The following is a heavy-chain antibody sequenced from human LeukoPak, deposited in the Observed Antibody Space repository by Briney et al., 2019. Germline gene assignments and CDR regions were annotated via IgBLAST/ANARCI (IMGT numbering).Heavy chain of an antibody. CDR1: GFTFSSYS. J-gene: IGHJ6*03. CDR2: ISGGSGSI. CDR3: ARSGSIWYGDYYYYYMDV. V-gene: IGHV3-48*01. D-gene: IGHD6-13*01. Sequence: GGSLRLSCSASGFTFSSYSMNWVRQASGKGLEWVSYISGGSGSIYYADSVKGRFTISRDNAKNSLYLQMNSLRAEDTAVYYCARSGSIWYGDYYYYYMDVWGKGTTVTVS.